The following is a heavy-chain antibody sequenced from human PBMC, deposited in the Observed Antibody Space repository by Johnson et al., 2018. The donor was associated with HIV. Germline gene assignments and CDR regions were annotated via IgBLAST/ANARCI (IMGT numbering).Heavy chain of an antibody. V-gene: IGHV3-30*14. CDR1: GFTFSSYP. Sequence: QMQLVESGGGVVQPGRSLRLSCAASGFTFSSYPMHWVRQAPGKGLEWMAFISYDGKNEYYADSVRGRFTISRDNSKNTLYLQMNSLKAEDTAVYYCARALARGQWLPNGYIWGQGTLVTVSS. J-gene: IGHJ3*02. CDR3: ARALARGQWLPNGYI. CDR2: ISYDGKNE. D-gene: IGHD6-19*01.